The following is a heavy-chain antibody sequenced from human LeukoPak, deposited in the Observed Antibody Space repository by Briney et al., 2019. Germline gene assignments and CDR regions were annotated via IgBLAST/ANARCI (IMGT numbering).Heavy chain of an antibody. CDR3: ARHPVGYCSSTSCYPDAFDI. V-gene: IGHV4-59*05. D-gene: IGHD2-2*01. CDR1: GGSISSYY. CDR2: IYYSGST. Sequence: SETLSLTCTVSGGSISSYYWSWIRQPPGKGLEWIGSIYYSGSTYYNPSLKSRVTISVDTSKNQFSLKLSSVTAADTAVYYCARHPVGYCSSTSCYPDAFDIWGQGTMVTVSS. J-gene: IGHJ3*02.